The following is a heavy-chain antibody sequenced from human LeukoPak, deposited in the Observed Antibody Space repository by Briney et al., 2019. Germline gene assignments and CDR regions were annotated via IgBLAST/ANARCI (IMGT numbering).Heavy chain of an antibody. D-gene: IGHD3-3*01. CDR3: ARFRRSSGFCDY. V-gene: IGHV4-31*03. CDR2: IYYSGST. J-gene: IGHJ4*02. Sequence: PSETLSLTCTVSGGSISSGGYYWSWIRQHPGTGLEWIGYIYYSGSTYYNPSLKSRVTISVDTSKNQFSLKLSSVTAADTAVYYCARFRRSSGFCDYWGQGTLVTVSS. CDR1: GGSISSGGYY.